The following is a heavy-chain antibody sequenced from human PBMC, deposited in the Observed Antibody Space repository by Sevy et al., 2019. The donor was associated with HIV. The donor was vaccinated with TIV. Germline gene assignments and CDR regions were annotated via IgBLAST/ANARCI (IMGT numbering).Heavy chain of an antibody. D-gene: IGHD3-3*01. CDR2: MYYSGST. Sequence: SETLSLTCTVSGGSIRDNTDFWGWIRQPPGKGLEWIGSMYYSGSTYYNPSLKSRVTISVDTSKNQFSLKLISVTAADTAVYFCTRRPRNSYTVFGHYYFDYWGQGTLVTVSS. V-gene: IGHV4-39*01. CDR3: TRRPRNSYTVFGHYYFDY. J-gene: IGHJ4*02. CDR1: GGSIRDNTDF.